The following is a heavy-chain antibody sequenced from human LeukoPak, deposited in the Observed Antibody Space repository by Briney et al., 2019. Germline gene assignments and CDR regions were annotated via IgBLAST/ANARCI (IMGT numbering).Heavy chain of an antibody. V-gene: IGHV1-2*02. J-gene: IGHJ5*02. Sequence: GASVKVSCKASGYTFTGYYMHWVRQAPGQGLEWMGWINPNSGGTNYAQKFQGRVTMTRDTSISTAYMELRSLRSDDTAVYYCARGVEACSSTSCYGDWFDPWGQGTLVTVSS. CDR2: INPNSGGT. D-gene: IGHD2-2*01. CDR3: ARGVEACSSTSCYGDWFDP. CDR1: GYTFTGYY.